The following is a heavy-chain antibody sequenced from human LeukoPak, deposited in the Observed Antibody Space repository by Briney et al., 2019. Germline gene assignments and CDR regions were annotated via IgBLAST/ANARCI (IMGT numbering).Heavy chain of an antibody. CDR1: GYSSTSYW. V-gene: IGHV5-51*01. D-gene: IGHD3-22*01. Sequence: GESLKISCKGSGYSSTSYWIGWVRQMPGKGLEWMGIIYPGDSDTRYSPSFQGQVTISADKSISTAYLQWSSLKASDTAMYYCARAYYYDSSGYFFDYWGQGTLVTVSS. J-gene: IGHJ4*02. CDR3: ARAYYYDSSGYFFDY. CDR2: IYPGDSDT.